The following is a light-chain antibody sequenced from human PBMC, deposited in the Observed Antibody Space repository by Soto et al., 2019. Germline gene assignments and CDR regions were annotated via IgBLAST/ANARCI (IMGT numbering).Light chain of an antibody. CDR2: GAS. CDR1: QSVGRNY. CDR3: QQYASSPLT. Sequence: EIVMTQSPATLSVSPGERATLSCRASQSVGRNYLAWYQQKPGQAPRLLIHGASSRATGIPDRFSGSGSGTDFTLTLSRLEPEDFAVYYCQQYASSPLTFGGGTKVEIK. V-gene: IGKV3-20*01. J-gene: IGKJ4*01.